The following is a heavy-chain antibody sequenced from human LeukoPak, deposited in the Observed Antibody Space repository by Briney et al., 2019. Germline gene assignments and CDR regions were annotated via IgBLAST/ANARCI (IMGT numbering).Heavy chain of an antibody. CDR1: GFTFNSYA. CDR3: AKDRELQRSYFFYYMDV. V-gene: IGHV3-30-3*02. J-gene: IGHJ6*03. CDR2: ISYDGGNK. Sequence: GGPLRLSCAASGFTFNSYAMHWVRQAPGKGLEWVAVISYDGGNKYYAESVKGRFTISRDNSKNTLYLQMNSLRAEDTAVYYCAKDRELQRSYFFYYMDVWGKGTTVTVSS. D-gene: IGHD1-26*01.